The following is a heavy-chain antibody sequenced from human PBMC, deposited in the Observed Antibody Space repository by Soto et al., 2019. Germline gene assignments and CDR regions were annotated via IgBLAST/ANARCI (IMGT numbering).Heavy chain of an antibody. CDR2: IYYSGST. V-gene: IGHV4-59*01. D-gene: IGHD6-19*01. J-gene: IGHJ4*02. CDR3: ARGYSSGWYGGGYYFDY. CDR1: GGSISSYY. Sequence: QVQLQESGPGLVKPSETLSLTCTVSGGSISSYYWSWIRQPPGKGLEWIGYIYYSGSTNYNPSLKSPVTLSVDTSKNQFSLKLSSGTAADTAVYYCARGYSSGWYGGGYYFDYWGQGTLVTVSS.